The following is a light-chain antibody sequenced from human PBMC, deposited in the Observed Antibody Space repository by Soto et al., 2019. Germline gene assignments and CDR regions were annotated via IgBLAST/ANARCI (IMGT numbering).Light chain of an antibody. CDR1: QRVSGNY. V-gene: IGKV3-20*01. CDR2: DAS. J-gene: IGKJ1*01. Sequence: EIVLTQSPGTLSLSPGERATLSCRSSQRVSGNYLAWYRQKPGQAPRLLIYDASSRATGIPDRFSGSGSRTHFPLSISRLETEDFTVYYCQQYGGSPAWTFGQGPKVEI. CDR3: QQYGGSPAWT.